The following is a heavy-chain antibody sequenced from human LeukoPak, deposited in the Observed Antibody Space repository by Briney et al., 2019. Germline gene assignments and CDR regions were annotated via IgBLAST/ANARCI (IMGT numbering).Heavy chain of an antibody. D-gene: IGHD2/OR15-2a*01. J-gene: IGHJ3*02. CDR3: ARTSGNSDSFDI. V-gene: IGHV2-70*11. CDR1: GFSLSTSGMC. Sequence: SGPALVKPTQTLTLTCTFSGFSLSTSGMCVSWIRQPRGKALEWLARIDWDDDKYYSTSLKTRLTISTDTSKNQVILTMTNMDAVDTATYYCARTSGNSDSFDIWGQGTMVTVSS. CDR2: IDWDDDK.